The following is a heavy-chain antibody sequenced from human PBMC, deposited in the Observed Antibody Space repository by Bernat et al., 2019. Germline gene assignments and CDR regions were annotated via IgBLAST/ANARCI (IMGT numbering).Heavy chain of an antibody. CDR3: ERHESSGWYKDWFDP. Sequence: QLQLEESGPGLVKPSETLSLTCTVSRGSISSSRYYWGWIRQPPGKGLAWIGSIYYSGSTYYNPSLKTRVTISVVTSKNQFSLKLSSVTAADTAVYYCERHESSGWYKDWFDPWGQGTLVTVSS. CDR2: IYYSGST. V-gene: IGHV4-39*01. J-gene: IGHJ5*02. D-gene: IGHD6-19*01. CDR1: RGSISSSRYY.